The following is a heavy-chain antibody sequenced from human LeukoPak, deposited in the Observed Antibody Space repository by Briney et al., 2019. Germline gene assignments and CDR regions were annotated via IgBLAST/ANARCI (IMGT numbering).Heavy chain of an antibody. J-gene: IGHJ5*02. CDR1: GFTFSSYS. Sequence: GGSLRLSCAASGFTFSSYSMNWVRQAPGKGLEWVSAISGSGGSTYYADSVKGRFTISRDNSKNTLYLQMNSLRAEDTAVYYCAKFGLGLELREFSWFDPWGQGTLVTVSS. CDR3: AKFGLGLELREFSWFDP. CDR2: ISGSGGST. V-gene: IGHV3-23*01. D-gene: IGHD1-7*01.